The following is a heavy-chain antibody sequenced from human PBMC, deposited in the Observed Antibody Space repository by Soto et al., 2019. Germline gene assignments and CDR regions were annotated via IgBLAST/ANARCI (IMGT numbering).Heavy chain of an antibody. CDR1: GFTFSSYG. CDR3: AREEGYYDSSGYPVFDYYYGMDV. V-gene: IGHV3-33*01. J-gene: IGHJ6*02. D-gene: IGHD3-22*01. CDR2: IWYDGSNK. Sequence: PGGSLRLSCAASGFTFSSYGMHWVRQAPGKGLEWVAVIWYDGSNKYYADSVKGRFTISRDNSKNTLYLQMNSLRAEDTAVYYCAREEGYYDSSGYPVFDYYYGMDVWGQGTTVTVSS.